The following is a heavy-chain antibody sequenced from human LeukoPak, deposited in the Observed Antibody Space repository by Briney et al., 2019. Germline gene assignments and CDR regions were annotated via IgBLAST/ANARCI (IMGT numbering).Heavy chain of an antibody. V-gene: IGHV3-21*01. Sequence: PGGSLRLSCAASGFTFSSYSMNWVRQAPGKGLEWVSSISSSSSYIYYADSVKGRFTISRDNAKNSLYLQMNSLRAEDTAVYYCARDSYGSDTFDYWGQGTLVTVSS. J-gene: IGHJ4*02. CDR1: GFTFSSYS. CDR2: ISSSSSYI. CDR3: ARDSYGSDTFDY. D-gene: IGHD5-18*01.